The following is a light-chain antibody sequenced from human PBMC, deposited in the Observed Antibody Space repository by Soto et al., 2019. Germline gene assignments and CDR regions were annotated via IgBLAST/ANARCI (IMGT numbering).Light chain of an antibody. V-gene: IGKV3-20*01. CDR1: ETVSSDF. CDR2: AAS. J-gene: IGKJ1*01. CDR3: LKYGRSQGWT. Sequence: EILLTQYPGTLSLSPGDRAALSCGAGETVSSDFLAWYQQKPRQAPRLLIYAASSRATGIPDRFSGTGSERDFTLTISGLETEDFAVYYCLKYGRSQGWTFGHGTQVDIK.